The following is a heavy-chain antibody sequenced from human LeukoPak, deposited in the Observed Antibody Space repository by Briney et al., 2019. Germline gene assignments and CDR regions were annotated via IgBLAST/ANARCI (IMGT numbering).Heavy chain of an antibody. CDR2: IRSKAYGGTT. CDR1: GFTFGDYA. V-gene: IGHV3-49*04. Sequence: PGGSLRLSCTASGFTFGDYAMSWVRQARGKGLEWVGSIRSKAYGGTTEYAASVKGRFTISRDDSKSIAYLQMNSLKTEDTAVYYCTRDRNGDYVYYYYYYMDVWGKGTTVTISS. CDR3: TRDRNGDYVYYYYYYMDV. D-gene: IGHD4-17*01. J-gene: IGHJ6*03.